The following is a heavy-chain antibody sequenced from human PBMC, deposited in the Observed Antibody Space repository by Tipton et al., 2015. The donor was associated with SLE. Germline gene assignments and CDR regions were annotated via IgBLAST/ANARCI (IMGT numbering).Heavy chain of an antibody. V-gene: IGHV3-30*04. Sequence: RSLRLSCAASGFTFSSYAMHWVRQAPGKGLEWVAVISYDGSNKYYADSVKGRFTISRDNSKNTLYLQMNSLRAEDTALFSCARDELGRFDYWGQGTLVTVSS. CDR2: ISYDGSNK. CDR3: ARDELGRFDY. CDR1: GFTFSSYA. J-gene: IGHJ4*02. D-gene: IGHD7-27*01.